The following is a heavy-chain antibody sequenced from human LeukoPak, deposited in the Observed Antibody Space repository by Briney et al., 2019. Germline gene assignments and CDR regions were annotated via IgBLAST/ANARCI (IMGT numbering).Heavy chain of an antibody. Sequence: GGSLRLSCAASGFTFSSYAMNWVRQAPGKGLEWVPGINSSGGGTYYADSVKGRFTISRDNSKNTLYLQMNSMRAEATAVYYCAKSSGYGDYGYYYYYMDVWGKGTTVTISS. J-gene: IGHJ6*03. CDR2: INSSGGGT. D-gene: IGHD4-17*01. CDR3: AKSSGYGDYGYYYYYMDV. CDR1: GFTFSSYA. V-gene: IGHV3-23*01.